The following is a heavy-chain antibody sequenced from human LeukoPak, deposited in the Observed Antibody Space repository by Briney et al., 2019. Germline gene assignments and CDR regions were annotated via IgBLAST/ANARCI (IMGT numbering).Heavy chain of an antibody. D-gene: IGHD3-10*01. J-gene: IGHJ4*02. CDR2: IYHSGST. CDR1: GYSISCGYY. CDR3: ARDAYNYGSGSYFNN. V-gene: IGHV4-38-2*02. Sequence: SDTLSLTCAVCGYSISCGYYWGWLRQPPGKGLGWIRNIYHSGSTYYNPSLKRRVPLSVDTHKNHFSLKLSSVSAADTAVYDWARDAYNYGSGSYFNNWGQGTLVTVSS.